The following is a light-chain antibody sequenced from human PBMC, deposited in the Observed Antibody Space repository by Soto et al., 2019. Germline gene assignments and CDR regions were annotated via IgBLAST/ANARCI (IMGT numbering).Light chain of an antibody. J-gene: IGKJ4*01. Sequence: DTQMTQSPSSLSASVGDRVTITCRASQSITYYLNWYQQKPGKAPNLLIYAASSLQSGVPSRFSGSGSGTDFTLTISSLQPEDFATYYCQQSYSTPPTFGGGTKVDIK. CDR2: AAS. CDR1: QSITYY. V-gene: IGKV1-39*01. CDR3: QQSYSTPPT.